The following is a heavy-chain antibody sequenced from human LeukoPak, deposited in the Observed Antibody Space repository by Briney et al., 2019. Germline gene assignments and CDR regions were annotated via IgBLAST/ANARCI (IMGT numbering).Heavy chain of an antibody. D-gene: IGHD2-2*02. V-gene: IGHV3-33*06. Sequence: PGGSLSLSCAASGFTFSNYGMHWVRQAPGKGLEWVAVIWFDGSNKYYSDSVKGRFTISRDNSKSTLYLQMSSLRVEDTAVYYCAKVLQYCSTTSCYIDNWGQGSLVTVSS. CDR2: IWFDGSNK. CDR3: AKVLQYCSTTSCYIDN. J-gene: IGHJ4*02. CDR1: GFTFSNYG.